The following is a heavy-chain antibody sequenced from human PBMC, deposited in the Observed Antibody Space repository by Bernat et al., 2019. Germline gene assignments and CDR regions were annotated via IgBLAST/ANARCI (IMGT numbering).Heavy chain of an antibody. CDR1: GFTFSSYS. Sequence: VQLVESGGGVVQLGGSLRLSCGASGFTFSSYSMNWVRQAPGKGLEWVSSISSSGSSIYYADSVSGRFTISRDNAKNSLYLQMDSLRAEDTAVYYCARDSAMGIAVAGDDAFDIWGQGTMVTVSS. CDR2: ISSSGSSI. CDR3: ARDSAMGIAVAGDDAFDI. D-gene: IGHD6-19*01. V-gene: IGHV3-21*01. J-gene: IGHJ3*02.